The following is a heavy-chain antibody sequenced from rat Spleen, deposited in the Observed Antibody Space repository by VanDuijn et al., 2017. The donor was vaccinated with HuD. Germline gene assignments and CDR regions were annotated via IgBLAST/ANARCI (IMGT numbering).Heavy chain of an antibody. CDR1: GYSITSSYR. D-gene: IGHD1-12*02. CDR3: ARSDGTHYYLPFAN. V-gene: IGHV3-3*01. J-gene: IGHJ3*01. Sequence: EVQLQESGPGLVKPSQSLSLTCSVTGYSITSSYRWNWIRKFPGNKLEWMGYINSAGSTNYNPSLKSRISITRDTSRNHFFLQVNSVTTEDTATYYCARSDGTHYYLPFANWGQGTVVTVSS. CDR2: INSAGST.